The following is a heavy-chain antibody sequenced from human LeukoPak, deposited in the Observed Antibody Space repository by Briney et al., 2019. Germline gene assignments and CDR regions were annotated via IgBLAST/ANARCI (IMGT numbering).Heavy chain of an antibody. J-gene: IGHJ4*02. D-gene: IGHD1-26*01. V-gene: IGHV4-39*01. Sequence: PSQTLSLTCTVSGGSMSSRPYFCVWSRQPPGKKLEWIGSISSSGSAYYNPSLKSRVTISVDTSKNHFSLKLSSVNAADTVVYYCSRHAVRYSFDYWGQGTLLTVSS. CDR1: GGSMSSRPYF. CDR2: ISSSGSA. CDR3: SRHAVRYSFDY.